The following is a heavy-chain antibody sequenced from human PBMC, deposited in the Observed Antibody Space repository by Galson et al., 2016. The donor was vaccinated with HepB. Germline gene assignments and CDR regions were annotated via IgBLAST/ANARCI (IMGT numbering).Heavy chain of an antibody. Sequence: SVKVSCKASGGNFKYYPISWVRQVPGQGLEWMGGIIPMFGAPSLAQRFRGRVTISADESTITAYMELSSLRSEDTAVYYCATTGTSDFWSGPNDYWGQGTLITVSS. V-gene: IGHV1-69*13. D-gene: IGHD3-3*01. J-gene: IGHJ4*02. CDR1: GGNFKYYP. CDR3: ATTGTSDFWSGPNDY. CDR2: IIPMFGAP.